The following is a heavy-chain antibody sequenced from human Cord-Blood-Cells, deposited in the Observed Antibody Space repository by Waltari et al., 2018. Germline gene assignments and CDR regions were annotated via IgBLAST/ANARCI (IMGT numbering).Heavy chain of an antibody. Sequence: QLQLQESGPGLVKPSETLSLTCTVSGGSISSSSYYWGWIRQPTGKGLEWIGSIYYSGSTYYNPSLKSRVTISVDTSKNQFSLKLSSVTAADTAVYYCARHADGYCSGGSCYYFDYWGQGTLVTVSS. CDR2: IYYSGST. J-gene: IGHJ4*02. V-gene: IGHV4-39*01. CDR3: ARHADGYCSGGSCYYFDY. D-gene: IGHD2-15*01. CDR1: GGSISSSSYY.